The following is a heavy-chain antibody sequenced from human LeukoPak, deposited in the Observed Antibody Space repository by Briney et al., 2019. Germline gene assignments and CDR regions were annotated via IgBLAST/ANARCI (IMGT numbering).Heavy chain of an antibody. V-gene: IGHV3-7*01. CDR3: ARTPQLYCSGGSCYPNYYYYGMDV. Sequence: PGGSLRLSCAASGFTFSSYWMSWVRQAPGKGLEWVANIKQDGSEKYYVDSVKGRFTISRDNAKNSLYLQMNSLRAEDTAVYYCARTPQLYCSGGSCYPNYYYYGMDVWGQGTTVTVFS. CDR1: GFTFSSYW. CDR2: IKQDGSEK. J-gene: IGHJ6*02. D-gene: IGHD2-15*01.